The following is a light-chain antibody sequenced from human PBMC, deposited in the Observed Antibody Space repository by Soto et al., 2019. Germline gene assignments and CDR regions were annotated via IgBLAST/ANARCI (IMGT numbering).Light chain of an antibody. V-gene: IGKV1-5*01. Sequence: DIQMTQSPSTLSASVGDRVTNTCRASQSISSWLAWYQQKPGKAPKLLIYDASSLESGVPSRFSVSGSGTEFALTISSLQPDDFATYYCQQYNSYSWTFGQGTKVEIK. J-gene: IGKJ1*01. CDR2: DAS. CDR3: QQYNSYSWT. CDR1: QSISSW.